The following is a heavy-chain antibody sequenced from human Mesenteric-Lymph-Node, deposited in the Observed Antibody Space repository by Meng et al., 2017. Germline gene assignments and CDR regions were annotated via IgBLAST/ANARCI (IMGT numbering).Heavy chain of an antibody. CDR3: ARTNYGDYNWFDP. CDR2: IYYSGST. Sequence: VRRQGSGPELVKPSQTLSLTCTVSGGSISSGGFYWSWIRQHPGKGLEWIGYIYYSGSTYYNPSLRSRVAISIDTSKNQFSLKLTSVTAADTAVYFCARTNYGDYNWFDPWGQGTLVTVSS. J-gene: IGHJ5*02. V-gene: IGHV4-31*03. D-gene: IGHD4-17*01. CDR1: GGSISSGGFY.